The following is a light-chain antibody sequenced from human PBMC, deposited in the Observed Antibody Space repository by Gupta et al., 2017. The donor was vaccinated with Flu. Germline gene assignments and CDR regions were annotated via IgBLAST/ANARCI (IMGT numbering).Light chain of an antibody. CDR1: NSDVGTYHL. CDR3: CSFAGSSTFERV. J-gene: IGLJ1*01. V-gene: IGLV2-23*03. CDR2: EGS. Sequence: QSALTQPASVSGSPGQSITISCTGTNSDVGTYHLVSWYQQHPGKATKLIIYEGSKRPSGVSNRFSGSTSGNTASLTISGLQPEDEADYYCCSFAGSSTFERVFATGTKVTVL.